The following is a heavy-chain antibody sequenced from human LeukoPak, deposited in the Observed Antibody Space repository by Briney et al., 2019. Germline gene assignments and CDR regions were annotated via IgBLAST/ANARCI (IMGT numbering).Heavy chain of an antibody. CDR1: GGSISSGSYY. D-gene: IGHD1-26*01. Sequence: SETLSLTCTVSGGSISSGSYYWSWIRQPAGKGLEWIGRIYTSGSTNYNPSLKSRVTISVDTSKNQFSLKLSSVTAADTAVYYCARSYFASRRAGDVYYYYYYMDVWGKGTTVTISS. CDR2: IYTSGST. J-gene: IGHJ6*03. CDR3: ARSYFASRRAGDVYYYYYYMDV. V-gene: IGHV4-61*02.